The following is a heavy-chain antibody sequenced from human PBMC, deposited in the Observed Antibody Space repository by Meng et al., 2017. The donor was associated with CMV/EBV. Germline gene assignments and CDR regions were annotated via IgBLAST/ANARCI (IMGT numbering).Heavy chain of an antibody. CDR2: IYYSGST. J-gene: IGHJ6*02. Sequence: SETLSLTCTVSGGSISSSSYYWGWIRQPPGKGLEWIGSIYYSGSTYYNPSLKSRVTISVDTSKNQFSLKLSSVTAADTAGYYCARVVIRGCMPDGMDVWGQGTTVTVSS. V-gene: IGHV4-39*07. CDR3: ARVVIRGCMPDGMDV. D-gene: IGHD2-8*01. CDR1: GGSISSSSYY.